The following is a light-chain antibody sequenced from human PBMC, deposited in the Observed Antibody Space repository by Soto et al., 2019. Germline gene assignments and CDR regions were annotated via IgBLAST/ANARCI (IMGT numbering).Light chain of an antibody. CDR1: QSISGW. J-gene: IGKJ4*01. CDR2: DAS. CDR3: QQYDSFSLT. V-gene: IGKV1-5*01. Sequence: DIQMTQSPSTXSAXVXDXVTITCRASQSISGWLAWYQQKPGRAPKLLIYDASNLESGVPSRFSGSGSGTEFTLTISSLQPDDFATYYCQQYDSFSLTFGGGTTVEIK.